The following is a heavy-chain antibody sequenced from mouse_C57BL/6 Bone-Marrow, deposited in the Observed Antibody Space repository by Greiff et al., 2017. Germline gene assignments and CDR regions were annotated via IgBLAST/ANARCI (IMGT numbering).Heavy chain of an antibody. CDR3: VRFITTVDYYAMDY. Sequence: EVKLMESGGGLVQPKGSLKLSCAASGFSFNTYAMNWVRQAPGKGLEWVARIRSKSNNYATYYADSVKDRFTISRDDSESMLYLQMNNLKTEDTAMYYSVRFITTVDYYAMDYWGQGTSVTVSS. CDR2: IRSKSNNYAT. V-gene: IGHV10-1*01. J-gene: IGHJ4*01. CDR1: GFSFNTYA. D-gene: IGHD1-1*01.